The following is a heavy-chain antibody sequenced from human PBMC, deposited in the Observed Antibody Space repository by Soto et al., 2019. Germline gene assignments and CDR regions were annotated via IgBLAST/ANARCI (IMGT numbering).Heavy chain of an antibody. V-gene: IGHV4-31*03. Sequence: PSETLSLTCTVSGGSISSGGYYWSWIRQHPGKGLEWIGYIYYSGSTYYNPSLKSRVTISVDTSKNQFSLKLSSVTAADTAVYYCARAGKGATHLYYFDYWGQGTLVTVSS. J-gene: IGHJ4*02. CDR2: IYYSGST. CDR1: GGSISSGGYY. D-gene: IGHD1-26*01. CDR3: ARAGKGATHLYYFDY.